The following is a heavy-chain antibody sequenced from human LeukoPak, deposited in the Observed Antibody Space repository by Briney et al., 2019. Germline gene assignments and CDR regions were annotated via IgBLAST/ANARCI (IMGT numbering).Heavy chain of an antibody. CDR1: GGSISGTNW. J-gene: IGHJ1*01. D-gene: IGHD4-23*01. CDR2: ISLAGQT. V-gene: IGHV4-4*02. CDR3: ARSSYGGNSRGIGRIVYFQH. Sequence: PSGTLSLTCGVSGGSISGTNWWSWVRQPPGQGLGWIGEISLAGQTNYNPSLKSRVTISVDTSKNQFSLRLTSVTAADTAVYYCARSSYGGNSRGIGRIVYFQHWGQGTLVTVSS.